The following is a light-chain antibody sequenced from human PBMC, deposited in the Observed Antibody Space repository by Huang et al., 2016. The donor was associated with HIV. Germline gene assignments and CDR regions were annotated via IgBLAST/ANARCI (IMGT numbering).Light chain of an antibody. CDR1: QSIDTY. J-gene: IGKJ3*01. CDR3: QQSSSSLPFT. Sequence: DIQMTQSPSSLSASVGDRVTMTCRASQSIDTYLSWYQQRPGKAPKLLIYAASSLQSGVPSRFSGIGSGTEVTLTISSLELEDFATYYCQQSSSSLPFTFGPGTTVDLK. CDR2: AAS. V-gene: IGKV1-39*01.